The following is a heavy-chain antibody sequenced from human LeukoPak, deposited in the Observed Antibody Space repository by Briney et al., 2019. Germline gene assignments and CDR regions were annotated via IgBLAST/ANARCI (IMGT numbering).Heavy chain of an antibody. CDR1: GYTFTSYA. CDR3: ARARTIFGVVAAVTYYYGMDV. Sequence: ASVKVSCKASGYTFTSYAMHWVRQAPGQMLEWTGWINAGDGNTKYSQKFQGRVTITRDTSASTAYMELSSLRSEDTAVYYCARARTIFGVVAAVTYYYGMDVWGQGTTVTVSS. V-gene: IGHV1-3*01. J-gene: IGHJ6*02. CDR2: INAGDGNT. D-gene: IGHD3-3*01.